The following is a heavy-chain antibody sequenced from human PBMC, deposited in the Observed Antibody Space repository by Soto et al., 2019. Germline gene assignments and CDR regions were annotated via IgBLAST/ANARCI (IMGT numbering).Heavy chain of an antibody. V-gene: IGHV4-30-2*01. J-gene: IGHJ3*02. CDR2: IYQSGST. CDR1: GGSISSGGYS. CDR3: ARDDLRGYFFDI. Sequence: SETLSLTCAVSGGSISSGGYSWNWIRQPPGKGLEWIGYIYQSGSTYYNPSLKSRVTISVDRSKNQFSLKLSSVTPADTAVYYCARDDLRGYFFDIWGQGTMVTVSS. D-gene: IGHD3-9*01.